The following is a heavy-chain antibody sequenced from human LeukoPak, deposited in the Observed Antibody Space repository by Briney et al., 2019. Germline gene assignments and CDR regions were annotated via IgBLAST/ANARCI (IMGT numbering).Heavy chain of an antibody. CDR3: AREGRYYYYYMDV. CDR1: GYTFSGYY. J-gene: IGHJ6*03. CDR2: INPNSGGT. V-gene: IGHV1-2*02. Sequence: ASVKVSCKASGYTFSGYYMHWVRQARGQGLEWMGWINPNSGGTNYAQKFQGRGTMTRDTSISTAYMELSRLRSDDTAVYYCAREGRYYYYYMDVWGKGTTVTVSS.